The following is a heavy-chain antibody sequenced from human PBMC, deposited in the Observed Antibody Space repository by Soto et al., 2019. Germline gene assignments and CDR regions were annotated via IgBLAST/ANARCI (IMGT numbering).Heavy chain of an antibody. V-gene: IGHV4-39*01. CDR3: ARGDSIYYDSSGYLDY. J-gene: IGHJ4*02. Sequence: QLQLQESGPGLVKPSETLSLTCTVSGGSISSSSYYWGWIRQPPGKGLEWIGSIYYSGSTYYNPSLNSRVTISVDTSQNQVSLKLSSVTAADTAVYYCARGDSIYYDSSGYLDYWGQGTLVTVSS. CDR2: IYYSGST. CDR1: GGSISSSSYY. D-gene: IGHD3-22*01.